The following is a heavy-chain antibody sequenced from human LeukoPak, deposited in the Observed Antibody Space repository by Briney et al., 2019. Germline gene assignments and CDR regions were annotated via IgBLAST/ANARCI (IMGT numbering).Heavy chain of an antibody. V-gene: IGHV5-51*01. D-gene: IGHD6-13*01. Sequence: GESLQISCKGSGYSFTSYWIAWVRQMPGKGLEWMGIIYPGDSDTRYSPSFQGQVTISADKSISTAYLQWSSLKASDTAMYYCARHLLSSSWTEADYWGQGTLVTVSS. J-gene: IGHJ4*02. CDR1: GYSFTSYW. CDR2: IYPGDSDT. CDR3: ARHLLSSSWTEADY.